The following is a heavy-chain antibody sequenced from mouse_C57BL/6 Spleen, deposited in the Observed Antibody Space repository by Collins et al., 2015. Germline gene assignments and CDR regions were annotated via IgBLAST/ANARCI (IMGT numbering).Heavy chain of an antibody. CDR2: IYPGDGDT. J-gene: IGHJ3*01. V-gene: IGHV1-80*01. CDR3: ARGAY. Sequence: QVQLQQSGAELVKPGASVKISCKASGYAFSSYWMNWVKQRPGEGLEWIGQIYPGDGDTNYNGKFKDKTTLTADKSSSTVYMQLSSLTSEDSAVYFCARGAYWGQGTLVTVSA. CDR1: GYAFSSYW.